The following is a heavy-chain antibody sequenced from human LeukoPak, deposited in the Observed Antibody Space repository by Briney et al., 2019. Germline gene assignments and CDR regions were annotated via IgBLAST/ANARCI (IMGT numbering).Heavy chain of an antibody. D-gene: IGHD5-24*01. Sequence: SETLSLTCTVSGGSISSTSYYWGWIRQPPGKGLEWIGNIYSSGSTYYNPSLKSRVTMSVDTSKNQFSLKLSSVTAADTAVYYCARDWDGYNYYFDYWGQGTLVTVSS. J-gene: IGHJ4*02. V-gene: IGHV4-39*07. CDR2: IYSSGST. CDR1: GGSISSTSYY. CDR3: ARDWDGYNYYFDY.